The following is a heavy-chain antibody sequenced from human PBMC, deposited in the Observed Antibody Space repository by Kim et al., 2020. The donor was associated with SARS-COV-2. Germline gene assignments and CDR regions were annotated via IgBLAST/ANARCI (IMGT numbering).Heavy chain of an antibody. D-gene: IGHD3-10*01. J-gene: IGHJ4*02. CDR3: ARGGYGSGSYYRYYFDY. V-gene: IGHV4-34*01. CDR1: GGSFSGYY. Sequence: SETLSLTCAVYGGSFSGYYWSWIRQPPGKGLEWIGEINHSGSTNYNPSLKSRVTISVDTSKNQFSLKLSSVTAADTAVYYCARGGYGSGSYYRYYFDYWGQGTLVTVSS. CDR2: INHSGST.